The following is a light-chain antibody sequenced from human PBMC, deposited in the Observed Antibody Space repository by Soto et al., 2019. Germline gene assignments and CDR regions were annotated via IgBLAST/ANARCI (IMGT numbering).Light chain of an antibody. CDR2: SNN. CDR1: SSNIGSNT. J-gene: IGLJ1*01. Sequence: QSALTQPPSASGTPGQRVTISCSGSSSNIGSNTVNWYQQLPGTAPKLLIYSNNQRPSGVPDRFSGSKPGTSASLAISGLQSEDEADYYCAAWDDSLNSYVFGTGTKV. V-gene: IGLV1-44*01. CDR3: AAWDDSLNSYV.